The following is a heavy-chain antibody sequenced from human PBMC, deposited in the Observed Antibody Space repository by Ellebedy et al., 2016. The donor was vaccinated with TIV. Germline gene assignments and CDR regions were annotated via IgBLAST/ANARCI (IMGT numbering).Heavy chain of an antibody. Sequence: ASVKVSCKASGYTFTANYMHWVRQAPGQGLEWMGWINPDSGGTNLPQKFQGRVTMTRDTSVNTAYMELSRLESDDTATYFCARVRRGSSGMDVWGQGTTVTVS. CDR2: INPDSGGT. J-gene: IGHJ6*02. CDR3: ARVRRGSSGMDV. D-gene: IGHD3-22*01. V-gene: IGHV1-2*02. CDR1: GYTFTANY.